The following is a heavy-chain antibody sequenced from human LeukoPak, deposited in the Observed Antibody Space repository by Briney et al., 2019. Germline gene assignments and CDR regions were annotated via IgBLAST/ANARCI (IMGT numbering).Heavy chain of an antibody. Sequence: GGSLRLSCVASGFTFSSYAMSWVRQAPGKGLEWVSVTTGGGGVTYYADSVKGRFTISRDNSKNTLYLQMDSLRAEDTAAYYCAKHYDSSGYYFDYWGQGTLVTVSS. V-gene: IGHV3-23*01. CDR3: AKHYDSSGYYFDY. D-gene: IGHD3-22*01. CDR1: GFTFSSYA. J-gene: IGHJ4*02. CDR2: TTGGGGVT.